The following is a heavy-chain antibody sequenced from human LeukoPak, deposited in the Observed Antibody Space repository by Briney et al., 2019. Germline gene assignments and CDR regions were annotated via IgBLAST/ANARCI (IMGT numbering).Heavy chain of an antibody. CDR2: ISSSSSYI. CDR1: GFTFSKNA. Sequence: PGGSLRLSCVASGFTFSKNALSWVRQAPGKGLEWVSSISSSSSYIYYADSVKGRFTISRDNAKNSLYLQMNSLRAEDTAVYYCARDRGLVRGELDYWGQGTLVTVSS. D-gene: IGHD3-10*01. V-gene: IGHV3-21*01. J-gene: IGHJ4*02. CDR3: ARDRGLVRGELDY.